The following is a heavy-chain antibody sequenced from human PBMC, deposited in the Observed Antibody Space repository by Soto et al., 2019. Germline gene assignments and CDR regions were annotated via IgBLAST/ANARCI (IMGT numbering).Heavy chain of an antibody. J-gene: IGHJ2*01. CDR2: ISYDGSNK. D-gene: IGHD5-18*01. CDR1: GFTFSSYG. CDR3: AKESEASDTSKVRWYFDL. V-gene: IGHV3-30*18. Sequence: QVQLVESGGGVVQPGRSLRLSCAASGFTFSSYGMHWVRQAPGKGLEWVAVISYDGSNKYYADSVKGRFTTSRDNSKNTLYLQINSLRAEDTAVYYCAKESEASDTSKVRWYFDLWGRGTLVTASS.